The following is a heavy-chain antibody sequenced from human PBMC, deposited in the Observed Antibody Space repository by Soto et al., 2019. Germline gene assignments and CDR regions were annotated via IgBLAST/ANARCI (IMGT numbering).Heavy chain of an antibody. Sequence: GGSLRLSCAASGFTFSSYGMHWVRQAPGKGLEWVAVIWYDGSNKYYADSVKGRFTISRDNSKNTLYLQMNSLRAEDTAVYYCAREGIQLWSTQYYYYYYMDVWGKGTTVTVSS. D-gene: IGHD5-18*01. V-gene: IGHV3-33*01. J-gene: IGHJ6*03. CDR2: IWYDGSNK. CDR1: GFTFSSYG. CDR3: AREGIQLWSTQYYYYYYMDV.